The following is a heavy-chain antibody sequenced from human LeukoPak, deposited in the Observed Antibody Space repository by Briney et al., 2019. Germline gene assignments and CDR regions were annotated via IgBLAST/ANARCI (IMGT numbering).Heavy chain of an antibody. J-gene: IGHJ6*02. D-gene: IGHD6-6*01. V-gene: IGHV3-20*04. CDR2: INWNGGST. CDR3: ARDPYSSTWSYGMDV. CDR1: GFTFDDYG. Sequence: GGSLRLSCAASGFTFDDYGMSWVRHAPGKGLEWVSDINWNGGSTGYADSVKGRFTISRDSAKNSLYLQMNSLRAEDTALYYCARDPYSSTWSYGMDVWGQGTTVTVSS.